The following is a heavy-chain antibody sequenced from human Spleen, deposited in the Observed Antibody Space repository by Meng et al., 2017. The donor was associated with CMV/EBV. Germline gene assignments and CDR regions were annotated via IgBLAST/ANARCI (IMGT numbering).Heavy chain of an antibody. D-gene: IGHD6-13*01. Sequence: ASGFTFTSYWMHWVRQAPWKGLVWVSRINREGSSATYADSVKGRFTVSRDNANNILFLQMNSLRVDDTAVYYCARSEGSSSWSVDHWGQGTLVTVSS. V-gene: IGHV3-74*01. CDR1: GFTFTSYW. CDR2: INREGSSA. J-gene: IGHJ4*01. CDR3: ARSEGSSSWSVDH.